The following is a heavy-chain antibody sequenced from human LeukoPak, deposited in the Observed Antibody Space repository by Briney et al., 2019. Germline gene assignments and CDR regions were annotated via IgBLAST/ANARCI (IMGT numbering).Heavy chain of an antibody. CDR3: ARESMAVGASYFDY. CDR1: GFTFNSYI. D-gene: IGHD2-15*01. J-gene: IGHJ4*02. Sequence: PGGSLRLSCAASGFTFNSYIMNWVRQAPGKGLEWLSSISRSSTYIYYVDSVEGRFTSSRDNAKSSLFLQMNSLRAEDTAVYYCARESMAVGASYFDYWGQGTLVTVSS. V-gene: IGHV3-21*01. CDR2: ISRSSTYI.